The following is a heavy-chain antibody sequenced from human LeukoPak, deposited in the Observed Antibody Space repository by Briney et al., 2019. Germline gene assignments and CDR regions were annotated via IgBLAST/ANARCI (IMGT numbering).Heavy chain of an antibody. J-gene: IGHJ4*02. CDR3: AKDTVRSGSYNDY. Sequence: GGSLRLSCAASGFTFSSYGMHWVRQAPGKGLEWVAFIRYDGTNKYYADSVKGRFTISRDNSKNTLYLQMNSLRAEDTAVYYCAKDTVRSGSYNDYWGQGTLVTVSS. CDR1: GFTFSSYG. D-gene: IGHD1-26*01. V-gene: IGHV3-30*02. CDR2: IRYDGTNK.